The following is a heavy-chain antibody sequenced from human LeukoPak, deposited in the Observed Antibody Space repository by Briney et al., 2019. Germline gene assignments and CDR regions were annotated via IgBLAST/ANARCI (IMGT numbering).Heavy chain of an antibody. V-gene: IGHV5-51*01. Sequence: PGESLKISCKGSGYSFTSYWIGWVRQMPGKGLEWMGIIYPGDSDTRYSPSFQGQVTFSVDKSISTAYLQWSSLKASDTAMYYCARLRAGEVKPTTMGTSTSYDGMDVWGQGTTVTVSS. CDR1: GYSFTSYW. D-gene: IGHD4/OR15-4a*01. J-gene: IGHJ6*02. CDR2: IYPGDSDT. CDR3: ARLRAGEVKPTTMGTSTSYDGMDV.